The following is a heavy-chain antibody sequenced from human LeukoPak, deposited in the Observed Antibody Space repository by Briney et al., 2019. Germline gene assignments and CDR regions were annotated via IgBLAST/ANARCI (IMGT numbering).Heavy chain of an antibody. CDR1: GFTFSSYG. J-gene: IGHJ4*02. CDR3: AKEAVAGDGTFDY. Sequence: GRSLRLSCAASGFTFSSYGMHWVRQAPGKGLEWVAVIWYGGSNKYYADSVKGRFTISRDNAKNSLYLQMNSLRAEDTALYYCAKEAVAGDGTFDYWGQGTLVTVSS. V-gene: IGHV3-33*03. D-gene: IGHD6-19*01. CDR2: IWYGGSNK.